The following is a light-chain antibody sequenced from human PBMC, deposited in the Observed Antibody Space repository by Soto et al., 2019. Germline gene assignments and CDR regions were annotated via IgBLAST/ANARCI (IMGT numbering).Light chain of an antibody. CDR3: QQSYITPPIT. Sequence: DIQMTQSPSSLSVSVGDKVTITCRAREGISSCLNWYQQKPGKAPKLLIFGTSNLHFGVPSRFSGSGSGTDFTLTISSLQPEDFATYYCQQSYITPPITFGQGTRLE. J-gene: IGKJ5*01. CDR1: EGISSC. V-gene: IGKV1-39*01. CDR2: GTS.